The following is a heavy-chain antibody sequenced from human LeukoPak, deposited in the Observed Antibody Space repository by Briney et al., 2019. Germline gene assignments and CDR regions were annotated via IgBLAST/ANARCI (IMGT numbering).Heavy chain of an antibody. CDR1: GFTFSSYS. Sequence: SGGSLRLSCAASGFTFSSYSMNWVRQAPGKGLEWVSSISSSSSYIYYADSVKGRFTISRDNAKNSLYLQMNSLRAEDTAVYYRARDPDNYGSGSYGFDYWGQGTLVTVSS. CDR3: ARDPDNYGSGSYGFDY. J-gene: IGHJ4*02. CDR2: ISSSSSYI. D-gene: IGHD3-10*01. V-gene: IGHV3-21*01.